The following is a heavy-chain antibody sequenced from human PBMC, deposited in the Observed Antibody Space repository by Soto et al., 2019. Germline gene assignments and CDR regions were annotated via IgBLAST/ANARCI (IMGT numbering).Heavy chain of an antibody. CDR2: IYPGGNT. J-gene: IGHJ4*02. V-gene: IGHV4-30-2*01. Sequence: SETLSLTCAVSGGSISSGHYPWTWIRQPPGKGLEWIGYIYPGGNTYYSPSLKSRVTIALDTSKSLVSLRLNSVTAAGTAVHYRARLVGVAMSPWGPVTLVTVYS. CDR1: GGSISSGHYP. CDR3: ARLVGVAMSP. D-gene: IGHD2-15*01.